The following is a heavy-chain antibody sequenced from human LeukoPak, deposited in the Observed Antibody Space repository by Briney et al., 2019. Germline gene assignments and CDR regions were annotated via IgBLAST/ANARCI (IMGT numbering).Heavy chain of an antibody. J-gene: IGHJ4*02. CDR3: ARGSPIFGVATTDY. CDR2: IIPIFGTA. Sequence: ASVKVSCKASGGTFSSYAISWVRQAPGQGLEWMGGIIPIFGTANYAQKFQGRVTITADESTSTAYMELSSLRSEDAAVYYCARGSPIFGVATTDYWGQGTLVTVSS. V-gene: IGHV1-69*13. CDR1: GGTFSSYA. D-gene: IGHD3-3*01.